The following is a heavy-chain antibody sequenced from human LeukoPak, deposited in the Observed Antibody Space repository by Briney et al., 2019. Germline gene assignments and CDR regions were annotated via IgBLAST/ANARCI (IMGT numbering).Heavy chain of an antibody. CDR1: GFTFSSYG. CDR2: IRYDGNNK. CDR3: TRGDITMIVY. Sequence: GGSLRLSCAASGFTFSSYGMHWVRQAPGKGLEWVAFIRYDGNNKNYADSVKGRFTISRDNSRNTLYLQMNSLRAEDTAVYYCTRGDITMIVYWGQGTLVTVSS. J-gene: IGHJ4*02. V-gene: IGHV3-30*02. D-gene: IGHD3-22*01.